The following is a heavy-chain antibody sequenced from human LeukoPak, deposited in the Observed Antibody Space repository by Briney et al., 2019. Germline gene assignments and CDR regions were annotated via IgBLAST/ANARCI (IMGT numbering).Heavy chain of an antibody. D-gene: IGHD6-19*01. Sequence: PGGSLRLSCTASGFTFGEYTMSWVRQAPGKGLEWVGFIRSKGYGGTTEYAASVKGRISISRDDSKSIAYLQMNSLKTEDTAVYYCTRDRCSGWYCGGFDYWGQGTLVTISS. J-gene: IGHJ4*02. CDR2: IRSKGYGGTT. V-gene: IGHV3-49*04. CDR3: TRDRCSGWYCGGFDY. CDR1: GFTFGEYT.